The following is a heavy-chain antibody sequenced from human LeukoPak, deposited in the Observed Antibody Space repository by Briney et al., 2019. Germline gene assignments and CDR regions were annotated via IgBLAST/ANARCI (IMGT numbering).Heavy chain of an antibody. CDR3: ARELTAAGPGWFDP. V-gene: IGHV3-48*03. CDR2: ISSSGSTI. D-gene: IGHD6-13*01. CDR1: GFTFSSYE. Sequence: GGSLRLSCAASGFTFSSYEMNWVRQAPGKGLEWVSYISSSGSTIYYADSVKGRFTISRDNAKNSLYLQMNSLRAEDTAVYYCARELTAAGPGWFDPWGQGTQVTVSS. J-gene: IGHJ5*02.